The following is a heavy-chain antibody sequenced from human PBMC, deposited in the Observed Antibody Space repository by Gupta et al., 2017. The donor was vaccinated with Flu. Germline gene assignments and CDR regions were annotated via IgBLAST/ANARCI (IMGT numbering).Heavy chain of an antibody. Sequence: TDYYMHWVRQAPGQGLEWMGWSNPNSGDTNYAQKFQGRVTMTRDTSISTAYMELSSLRSDXTXVYYCAXESLWCSSNSCYGAPEDVWGQGTTVTVSS. D-gene: IGHD2-2*01. CDR1: TDYY. V-gene: IGHV1-2*02. J-gene: IGHJ6*02. CDR3: AXESLWCSSNSCYGAPEDV. CDR2: SNPNSGDT.